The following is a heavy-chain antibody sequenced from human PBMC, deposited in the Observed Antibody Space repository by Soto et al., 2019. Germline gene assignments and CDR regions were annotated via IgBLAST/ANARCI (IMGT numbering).Heavy chain of an antibody. Sequence: QLHLQDSGPGRVDPSDTLSLTCSVSGGSVSNRGSYCGWVRQAPDTGLKRIGSASYVGTINDNPTLKRRVAIPVDTSKNQVSLKLTSVTAADTAVYYCARVPLVRGVPAWGQGTLVTVSS. CDR1: GGSVSNRGSY. V-gene: IGHV4-39*01. J-gene: IGHJ5*02. D-gene: IGHD3-10*01. CDR3: ARVPLVRGVPA. CDR2: ASYVGTI.